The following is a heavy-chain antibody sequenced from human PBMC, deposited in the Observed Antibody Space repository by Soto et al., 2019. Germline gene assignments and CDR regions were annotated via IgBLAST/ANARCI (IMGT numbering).Heavy chain of an antibody. CDR1: GFSFSNYG. CDR2: ISSDGSNQ. V-gene: IGHV3-30*19. CDR3: PSDYCPHGVCSGGLHL. J-gene: IGHJ3*01. Sequence: QQQLVESGGGVVQPGKSLRLSCVASGFSFSNYGMHWVRQAPGKGLEWVAVISSDGSNQNYIDSVEGRFTISRDNSKNTLYLQMDNLSADDTDVYYCPSDYCPHGVCSGGLHLWGQGTMVTVST. D-gene: IGHD2-8*01.